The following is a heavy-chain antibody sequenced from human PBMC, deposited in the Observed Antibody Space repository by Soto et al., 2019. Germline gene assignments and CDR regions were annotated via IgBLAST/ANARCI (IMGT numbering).Heavy chain of an antibody. CDR1: GGSISSSSYY. V-gene: IGHV4-39*01. J-gene: IGHJ4*02. Sequence: SETLSLTCTVSGGSISSSSYYWGWIRQPPGKGLEWIGSIYYSGSTYYNPSLKSRVTISVDTSKNQFSLKPSSVTAADTAVYYCASVDTAMAKAYYFDYWGQGTLVTVSS. D-gene: IGHD5-18*01. CDR3: ASVDTAMAKAYYFDY. CDR2: IYYSGST.